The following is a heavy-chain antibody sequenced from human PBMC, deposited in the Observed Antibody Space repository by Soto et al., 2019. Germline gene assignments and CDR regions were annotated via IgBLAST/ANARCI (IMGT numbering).Heavy chain of an antibody. CDR3: ARLPFPWGWFDP. CDR2: ISGSGRTI. D-gene: IGHD3-16*01. J-gene: IGHJ5*02. V-gene: IGHV3-11*01. CDR1: GIIFSDY. Sequence: QVQLVESGGGLVKPGGSLRLSCAASGIIFSDYMSWVRQAPGKGLEWLSDISGSGRTIYSADSVKGRFTISRDNATNSLHLQMNNLRAEDTAVYYCARLPFPWGWFDPWGQGTLVTVSS.